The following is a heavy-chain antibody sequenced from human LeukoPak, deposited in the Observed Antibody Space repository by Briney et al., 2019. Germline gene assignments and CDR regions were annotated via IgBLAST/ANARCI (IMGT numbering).Heavy chain of an antibody. J-gene: IGHJ4*02. CDR1: GGSISSGGYS. Sequence: KTSQTLSLTCAVSGGSISSGGYSWSWIRQPPGKGLEWIGYIYHSASTYYNPSLKSRVTISVDRSKNQFSLKLSSVTAADTAVYYCARNYSYGLDYWGQGTLVTVSS. D-gene: IGHD5-18*01. CDR3: ARNYSYGLDY. CDR2: IYHSAST. V-gene: IGHV4-30-2*01.